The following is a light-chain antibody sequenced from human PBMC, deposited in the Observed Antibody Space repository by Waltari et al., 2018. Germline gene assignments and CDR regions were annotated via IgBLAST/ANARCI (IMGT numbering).Light chain of an antibody. CDR2: WAS. CDR3: QQYYNTPLT. CDR1: QTVLYSSNNKNY. J-gene: IGKJ4*01. V-gene: IGKV4-1*01. Sequence: IVMTQSPDSLAVSLGERATRNCNSSQTVLYSSNNKNYLAWYQQKPRQPPKLLIYWASTRESGVPDRFSGSGSGTDFTLTISSLQAEDVAVYYCQQYYNTPLTFGGGTKVEIK.